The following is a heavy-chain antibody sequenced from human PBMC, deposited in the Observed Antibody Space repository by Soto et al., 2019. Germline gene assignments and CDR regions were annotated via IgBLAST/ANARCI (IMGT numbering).Heavy chain of an antibody. V-gene: IGHV4-34*01. CDR2: INHSGST. CDR1: GGSFSGYY. J-gene: IGHJ6*03. D-gene: IGHD2-15*01. CDR3: ARATVGVYYYYYYYMDV. Sequence: SETLSLTCAVYGGSFSGYYWSWIRQPPGRGLEWIGEINHSGSTNYNPSLKSRVTISVDTSKNQFSLKLSSVTAADTAVYYCARATVGVYYYYYYYMDVWGKGTTVTVSS.